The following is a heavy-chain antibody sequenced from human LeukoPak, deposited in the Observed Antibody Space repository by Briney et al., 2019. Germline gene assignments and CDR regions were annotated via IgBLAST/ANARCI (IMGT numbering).Heavy chain of an antibody. D-gene: IGHD1-26*01. J-gene: IGHJ4*02. Sequence: GGSLRLSCAASGITLNIFAMNWVRQAPGKGLELVSAITRSGTNTFYRDSVKGRFTVSRDNSKNTIFLQMNTLRADDTAVYFCATDPATVGVTTRDYWGQGTPVTVSS. CDR3: ATDPATVGVTTRDY. CDR1: GITLNIFA. V-gene: IGHV3-23*01. CDR2: ITRSGTNT.